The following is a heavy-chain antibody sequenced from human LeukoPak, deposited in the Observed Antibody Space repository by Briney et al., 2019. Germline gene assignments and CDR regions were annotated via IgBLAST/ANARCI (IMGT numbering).Heavy chain of an antibody. V-gene: IGHV3-30*02. CDR1: GFTFSSYG. Sequence: GGSLRLSCAASGFTFSSYGMHWVRQAPGKGLEWVAFIRYDGSNKYYADSVKGRFTISRDNSKNTLHLQMNSLRADDTAVYYCASRGASANYYWGQGTLVTVSS. CDR3: ASRGASANYY. CDR2: IRYDGSNK. J-gene: IGHJ4*02. D-gene: IGHD4/OR15-4a*01.